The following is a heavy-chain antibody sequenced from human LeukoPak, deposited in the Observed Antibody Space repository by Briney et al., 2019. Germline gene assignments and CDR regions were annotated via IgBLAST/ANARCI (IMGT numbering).Heavy chain of an antibody. D-gene: IGHD2-15*01. Sequence: GGSLRLSCAASGFTFSSYAMHWVRQAPGKGLEWVAVTSYDGSNKYYADSVKGRFTISRDNSKNTLYLQMNSLRAEDTAVYYCAMGSYCSGGSCYYGMDVWGQGTTVTVSS. CDR2: TSYDGSNK. J-gene: IGHJ6*02. CDR3: AMGSYCSGGSCYYGMDV. CDR1: GFTFSSYA. V-gene: IGHV3-30-3*01.